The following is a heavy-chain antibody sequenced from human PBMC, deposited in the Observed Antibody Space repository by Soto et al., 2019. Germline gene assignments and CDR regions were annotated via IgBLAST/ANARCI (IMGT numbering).Heavy chain of an antibody. CDR3: XRDLPPMDV. CDR1: GYTFTSYH. CDR2: ISAYNGNT. Sequence: QVQLVQSGAEVKKPGASVKVSCKASGYTFTSYHISWVRQAPGQGLEWMGWISAYNGNTNYAQKLQGRVTMTTDTSTSTXXXXXXXXXXXXXXXXXXXRDLPPMDVWGQGTTVTV. J-gene: IGHJ6*02. V-gene: IGHV1-18*01.